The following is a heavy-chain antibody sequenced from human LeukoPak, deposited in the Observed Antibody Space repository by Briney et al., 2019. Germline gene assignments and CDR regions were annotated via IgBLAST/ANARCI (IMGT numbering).Heavy chain of an antibody. CDR3: ATIAAY. CDR2: ISWNSGSI. CDR1: GFTFDDYA. V-gene: IGHV3-9*01. J-gene: IGHJ4*02. D-gene: IGHD6-25*01. Sequence: GGSLRLSCAASGFTFDDYAMHWVRHAPGKGLEWVSGISWNSGSIGYADSVKGRFTISRDNAKNSLYLQMNSLRAEDTALYYCATIAAYWGQGTLVTVSS.